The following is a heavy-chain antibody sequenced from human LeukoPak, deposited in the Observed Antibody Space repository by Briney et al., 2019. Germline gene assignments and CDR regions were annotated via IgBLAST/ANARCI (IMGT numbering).Heavy chain of an antibody. CDR3: ARMDGYNDFDY. CDR2: IYYSGST. Sequence: KASETLSLTCTVSGGSISSSSYYWGWIRQPPGKGLEWTGSIYYSGSTYYNPSLKSRVTISVDTSKNQFSLKLSSVTAADTAVYYCARMDGYNDFDYWGQGTLVTVSS. V-gene: IGHV4-39*01. J-gene: IGHJ4*02. CDR1: GGSISSSSYY. D-gene: IGHD5-24*01.